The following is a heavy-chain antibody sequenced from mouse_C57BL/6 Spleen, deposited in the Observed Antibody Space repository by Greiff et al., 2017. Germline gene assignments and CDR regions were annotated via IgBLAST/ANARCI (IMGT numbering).Heavy chain of an antibody. CDR2: IYPGDGDT. CDR3: ARKNPYGNYGGYFDY. J-gene: IGHJ2*01. V-gene: IGHV1-82*01. CDR1: GYAFSSSW. D-gene: IGHD2-1*01. Sequence: VKLQESGPELVKPGASVKISCKASGYAFSSSWMNWVKQRPGKGLEWIGRIYPGDGDTNYNGKFKGKATLTADKSSSTAYMQLSSLTSEDSAVYFCARKNPYGNYGGYFDYWGQGTTLTVSS.